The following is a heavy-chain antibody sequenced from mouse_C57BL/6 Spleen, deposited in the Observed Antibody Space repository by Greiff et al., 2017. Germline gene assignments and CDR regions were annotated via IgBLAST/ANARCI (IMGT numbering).Heavy chain of an antibody. V-gene: IGHV3-1*01. CDR1: GYSITSGYD. J-gene: IGHJ3*01. CDR2: ISYSGST. Sequence: EVKLMESGPGMVKPSQSLSLTCTVTGYSITSGYDWHWIRHFPGNKLEWMGYISYSGSTNYNPSLKSRISITHDTSKNHFFLKLNSVTTEDTATYYCARSYDGYEGTWFAYWGQGTLVTVSA. D-gene: IGHD2-3*01. CDR3: ARSYDGYEGTWFAY.